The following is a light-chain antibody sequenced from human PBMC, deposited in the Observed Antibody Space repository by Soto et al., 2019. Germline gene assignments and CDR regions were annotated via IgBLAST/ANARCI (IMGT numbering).Light chain of an antibody. V-gene: IGKV1-9*01. CDR2: AAT. CDR3: QQLNSYPFT. CDR1: QGISTF. Sequence: DIQLTQSPSFLSASVGDRVTITCRASQGISTFLAWYQQEPGKAPELLIYAATTLQSGVPSRFSGSGSGTEFTLTISSLQPEDFATYYCQQLNSYPFTFGGGTKVEIK. J-gene: IGKJ4*01.